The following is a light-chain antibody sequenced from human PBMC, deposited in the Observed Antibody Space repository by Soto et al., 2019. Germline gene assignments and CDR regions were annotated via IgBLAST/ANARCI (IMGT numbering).Light chain of an antibody. Sequence: DIQMTQSPSTLSASVGDRVTITCRASQSISSWLAWYQQKPGKAPKLLIYDASSLESGVPSRFSGSGSGTEFTLTISSLQPDDFATYYCKQYNSYGTFRQGTKV. CDR1: QSISSW. CDR3: KQYNSYGT. CDR2: DAS. J-gene: IGKJ1*01. V-gene: IGKV1-5*01.